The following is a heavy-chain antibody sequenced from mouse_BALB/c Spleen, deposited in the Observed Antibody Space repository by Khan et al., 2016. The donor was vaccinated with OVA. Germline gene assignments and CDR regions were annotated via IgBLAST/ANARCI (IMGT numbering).Heavy chain of an antibody. J-gene: IGHJ3*01. CDR1: GFTFSTYG. Sequence: EVQLVESGGDLVKPGGSLKLSCAASGFTFSTYGMSWVRQTPDKRLEWVATLSSGGSYTYSPDNVKGRFTISRDNAKNTLYLQMSSLKSEDTAMYYCARLAYYYNSEGFAYWGQGTLVTVSA. CDR2: LSSGGSYT. D-gene: IGHD1-1*01. V-gene: IGHV5-6*01. CDR3: ARLAYYYNSEGFAY.